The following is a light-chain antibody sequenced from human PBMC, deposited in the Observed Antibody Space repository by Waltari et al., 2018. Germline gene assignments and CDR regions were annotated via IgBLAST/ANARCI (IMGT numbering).Light chain of an antibody. CDR3: QQYNSYPLT. V-gene: IGKV1-5*03. Sequence: DIQMTQSPSTPSASVGDRVTITCRASQSISSWLAWYQQQPGKDPKPLIYKASSLESGVPSRFSGSGSGTEFTLTISSLQPDDFATYYCQQYNSYPLTFGGGTKVEIK. J-gene: IGKJ4*01. CDR1: QSISSW. CDR2: KAS.